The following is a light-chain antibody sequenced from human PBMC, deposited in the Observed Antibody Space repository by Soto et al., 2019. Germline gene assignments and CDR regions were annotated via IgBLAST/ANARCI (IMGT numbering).Light chain of an antibody. V-gene: IGKV3-11*01. CDR2: DAS. CDR1: QSVDNY. J-gene: IGKJ4*01. CDR3: QQRSDWPPLT. Sequence: EVVLTQSPATLSLSPGERATLSCRASQSVDNYLAWYQQKPGQAPRLLIYDASNRATGVPARFSGSGSGTDFTLTISSLQPEDFAVYYCQQRSDWPPLTFGGGTKVEIK.